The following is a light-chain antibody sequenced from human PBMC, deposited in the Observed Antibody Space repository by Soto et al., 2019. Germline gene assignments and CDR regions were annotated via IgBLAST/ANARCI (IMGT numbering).Light chain of an antibody. CDR1: QSVSSN. Sequence: IVMPQSRARLSVYPGDLATLSCRASQSVSSNLSWYQQKPGQAPRLLIYGASTRATGIPARFSGSGSGTEFTLTISSLPSEDFAVYYCQQYNNWWTFCQGTKLDIK. V-gene: IGKV3-15*01. CDR3: QQYNNWWT. J-gene: IGKJ1*01. CDR2: GAS.